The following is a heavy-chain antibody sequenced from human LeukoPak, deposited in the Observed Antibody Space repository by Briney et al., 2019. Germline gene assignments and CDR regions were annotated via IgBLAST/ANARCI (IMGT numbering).Heavy chain of an antibody. D-gene: IGHD3-22*01. V-gene: IGHV4-59*08. J-gene: IGHJ4*02. Sequence: SETLSLTCTVSGGSISSYYWSWIRQPPGKGLEWIGYIYYSGSTNYNPSLKSRVTISVDTSKNQFSLKLSSVTAADTAVYYCARHDSSGYYFSWLNYWSQGTLVTVSS. CDR3: ARHDSSGYYFSWLNY. CDR2: IYYSGST. CDR1: GGSISSYY.